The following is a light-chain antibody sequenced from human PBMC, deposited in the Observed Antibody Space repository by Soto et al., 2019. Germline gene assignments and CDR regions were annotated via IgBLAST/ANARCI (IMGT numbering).Light chain of an antibody. Sequence: IVMTPSPGTLSVSPGERATLSCRTSQSVSSNLAWYQQKPGQAPRLLIYGASTRATGIPDRFSGGGSGTDFTLTVTRLEPEDFAVYYCQQYGSSPRKFGQGTKVDI. J-gene: IGKJ1*01. CDR1: QSVSSN. CDR2: GAS. CDR3: QQYGSSPRK. V-gene: IGKV3-20*01.